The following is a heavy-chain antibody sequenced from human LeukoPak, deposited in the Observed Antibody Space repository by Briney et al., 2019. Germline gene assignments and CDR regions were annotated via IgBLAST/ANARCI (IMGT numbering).Heavy chain of an antibody. CDR1: GGSFSGYY. V-gene: IGHV4-34*01. CDR3: ARSSEGITMVRGVKLYGMDV. J-gene: IGHJ6*04. D-gene: IGHD3-10*01. CDR2: INHSGST. Sequence: SETLSLTCAVYGGSFSGYYWSWIRQPPGKGLEWIGEINHSGSTNYNPSLKSRVTISVDTSKNQFSLKLSSVTAAETAVYYCARSSEGITMVRGVKLYGMDVWGKGTTVTVSS.